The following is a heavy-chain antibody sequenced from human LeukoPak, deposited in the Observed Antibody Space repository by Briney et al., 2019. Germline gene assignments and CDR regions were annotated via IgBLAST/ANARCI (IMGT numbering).Heavy chain of an antibody. V-gene: IGHV3-48*01. J-gene: IGHJ5*02. D-gene: IGHD2-2*01. CDR2: ISSSSSTI. CDR1: GFTFSSYS. CDR3: ARDGSLGYCSSTSCHPANWFDP. Sequence: GGSLRLSCAASGFTFSSYSMNWVRQAPGKGLEWVSYISSSSSTIYYADSVKGRFTISRDNAKNSLYLQMNSLRAEDTAVYYCARDGSLGYCSSTSCHPANWFDPWGQGTLVTVSS.